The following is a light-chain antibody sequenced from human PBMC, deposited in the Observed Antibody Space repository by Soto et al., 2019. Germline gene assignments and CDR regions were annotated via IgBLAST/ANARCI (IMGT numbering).Light chain of an antibody. Sequence: QSAPTQPPSASGSPGQSVTIPCAGTSTDVGEYNYVSWYQQHPGKVPKLIIFEVNKRPSGVPDRFSGSKSGDTASLTVSGLQAEDEADYYCSSFVGAPVIFGGGTKVTVL. CDR1: STDVGEYNY. J-gene: IGLJ2*01. CDR2: EVN. CDR3: SSFVGAPVI. V-gene: IGLV2-8*01.